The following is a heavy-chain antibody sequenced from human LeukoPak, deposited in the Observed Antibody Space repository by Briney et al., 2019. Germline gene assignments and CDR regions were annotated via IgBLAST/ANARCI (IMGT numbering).Heavy chain of an antibody. V-gene: IGHV4-59*08. CDR3: ARHLGTSAYSYVMDV. J-gene: IGHJ6*02. CDR1: GGSISSYY. Sequence: SETLSLTCTASGGSISSYYWSWSRQPPGKGLESIGYIYYSGSTNYNPSLKSRVTISVDTSKNQLSLKLSSVTAADTAVYYCARHLGTSAYSYVMDVWGQGTTVTVSS. CDR2: IYYSGST.